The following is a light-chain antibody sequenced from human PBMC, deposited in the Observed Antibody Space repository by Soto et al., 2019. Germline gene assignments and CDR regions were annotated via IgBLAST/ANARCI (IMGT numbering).Light chain of an antibody. CDR2: GTS. V-gene: IGKV3-15*01. CDR3: QQYNNWPPLT. J-gene: IGKJ4*02. Sequence: EIVMTQSPATLSVSPGERATLSCRASQSISTNLAWYQQKPGQAPRLLIYGTSIRATGVPARFSGSGSGTEFTLPISSLQSEDFAVYHCQQYNNWPPLTFGGGTKVEIK. CDR1: QSISTN.